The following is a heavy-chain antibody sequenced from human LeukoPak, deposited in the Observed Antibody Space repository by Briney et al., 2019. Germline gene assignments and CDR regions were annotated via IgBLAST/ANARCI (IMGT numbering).Heavy chain of an antibody. J-gene: IGHJ4*02. Sequence: PGGSLRLSCAASGFTFSSYWMSWVRQAPGKGLEWVSGINWNGGSTGYADSVKGRFTISRDNAKNSLYLQMNSLRAEDTAVYYCTKRPVVVITTPYFDYWGQGTLVTVSS. V-gene: IGHV3-20*04. CDR1: GFTFSSYW. CDR3: TKRPVVVITTPYFDY. D-gene: IGHD3-22*01. CDR2: INWNGGST.